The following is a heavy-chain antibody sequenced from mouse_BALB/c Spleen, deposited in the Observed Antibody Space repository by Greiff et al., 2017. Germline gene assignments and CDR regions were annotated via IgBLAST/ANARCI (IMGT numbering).Heavy chain of an antibody. CDR1: GYSITSDYA. V-gene: IGHV3-2*02. CDR3: ARLYYDYEGFAY. D-gene: IGHD2-4*01. Sequence: DVQLQESGPGLVKPSQSLSLTCTVTGYSITSDYAWNWIRQFPGNKLEWMGYISYSGSTSYNPSLKSRISITRDTSKNQFFLQLNSVTTEDTATYYCARLYYDYEGFAYWGQGTLVTVSA. CDR2: ISYSGST. J-gene: IGHJ3*01.